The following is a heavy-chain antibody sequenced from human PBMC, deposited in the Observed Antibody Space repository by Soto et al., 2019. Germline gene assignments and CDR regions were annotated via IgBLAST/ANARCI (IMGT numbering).Heavy chain of an antibody. CDR2: IYWNDDK. V-gene: IGHV2-5*01. D-gene: IGHD1-7*01. Sequence: QITLKESGPTLVKPTQTLTLTCTFSGYSLSTSGVGVGWIRQPPEKALEWLALIYWNDDKRHSPSLKSRLTIINDTSKNHVVITMTNIDPVDTATYYCAHRSSGNTFAEYFQHWGQGTLVTVSS. CDR3: AHRSSGNTFAEYFQH. CDR1: GYSLSTSGVG. J-gene: IGHJ1*01.